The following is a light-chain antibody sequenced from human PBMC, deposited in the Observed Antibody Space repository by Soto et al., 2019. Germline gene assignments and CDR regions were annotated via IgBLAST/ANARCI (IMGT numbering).Light chain of an antibody. CDR1: QSLSSN. V-gene: IGKV3-15*01. CDR3: QQYNGWPPL. Sequence: EIVMTQSPATLSVSPGGSATLSCRASQSLSSNLAWYQQKPGQAPRLLIYGASTRATGIPARFSGSGSGTEFTLTISSLQSEDFAVYYCQQYNGWPPLFGPGTKVDIK. CDR2: GAS. J-gene: IGKJ3*01.